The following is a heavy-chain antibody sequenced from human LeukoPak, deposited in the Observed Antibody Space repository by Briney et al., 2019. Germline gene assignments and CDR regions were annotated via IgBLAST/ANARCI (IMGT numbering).Heavy chain of an antibody. J-gene: IGHJ4*02. CDR1: GGTFSSYA. D-gene: IGHD3-10*01. Sequence: AASVKVSCKASGGTFSSYAISWVRQAPGQGLEWMGGIIPIFGTANYAQKFQGRVTITADESTSTAYMELSSLRSEDTAVYYCARGLTGRVDYWGQGTLVTVSS. V-gene: IGHV1-69*01. CDR3: ARGLTGRVDY. CDR2: IIPIFGTA.